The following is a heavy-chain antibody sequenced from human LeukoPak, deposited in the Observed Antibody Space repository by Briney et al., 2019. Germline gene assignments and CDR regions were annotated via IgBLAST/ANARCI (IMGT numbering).Heavy chain of an antibody. CDR2: ISSTSTTK. J-gene: IGHJ5*02. V-gene: IGHV3-48*04. CDR1: GFTLSTYT. CDR3: ARDRSLVDGDYGVWFDA. Sequence: GGSLRLSCAASGFTLSTYTMNWVRQAPGKGLEWVSYISSTSTTKYYADSVKGRFTISRDNSKNSLDLQMNRLTAEDTAVYYCARDRSLVDGDYGVWFDAWGQGSLVTVSS. D-gene: IGHD4-17*01.